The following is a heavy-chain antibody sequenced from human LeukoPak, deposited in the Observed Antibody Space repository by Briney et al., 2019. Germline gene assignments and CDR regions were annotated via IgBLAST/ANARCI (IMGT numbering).Heavy chain of an antibody. Sequence: GASVKVSCTASGGTFSSYAISWVRQAPGQGLEWMGGIIPIFGTANYAQKFQGRVTITADESTSTAYMELSSLRSEDTAVYYCASTSWVVVAATGANYYYGMDVWGKGTTVTVSS. D-gene: IGHD2-15*01. CDR1: GGTFSSYA. J-gene: IGHJ6*04. V-gene: IGHV1-69*13. CDR2: IIPIFGTA. CDR3: ASTSWVVVAATGANYYYGMDV.